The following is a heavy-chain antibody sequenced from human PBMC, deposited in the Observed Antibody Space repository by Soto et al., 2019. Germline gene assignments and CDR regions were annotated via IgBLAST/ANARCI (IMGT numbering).Heavy chain of an antibody. CDR2: MSYSGSS. Sequence: QVQLQESGPGLVKPSETLSLTCTVSGGSISSSYWGWIRQSPGKGLEWIGYMSYSGSSNNNPSLKSRVTISVDRSNNQFSLKLNSVTAADTAVYYCAKVAAMTSLDYWGQGTLVTVSS. CDR1: GGSISSSY. CDR3: AKVAAMTSLDY. D-gene: IGHD2-2*01. V-gene: IGHV4-59*01. J-gene: IGHJ4*02.